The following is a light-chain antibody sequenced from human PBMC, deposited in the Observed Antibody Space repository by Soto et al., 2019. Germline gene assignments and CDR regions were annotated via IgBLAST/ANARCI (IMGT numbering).Light chain of an antibody. J-gene: IGKJ4*01. Sequence: DIQMTQSPSSLSASVGDRVTITCRASQSISSYLNWYQQKPGKAPKLLIYAASSLQSGVPSRFSGSGSGTDFTITISSLQPEDVATYCCQQSYSTPTFGGGTKVEIK. CDR2: AAS. CDR1: QSISSY. CDR3: QQSYSTPT. V-gene: IGKV1-39*01.